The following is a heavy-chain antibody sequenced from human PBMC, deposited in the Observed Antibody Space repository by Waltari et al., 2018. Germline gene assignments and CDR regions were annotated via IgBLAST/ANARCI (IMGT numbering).Heavy chain of an antibody. CDR3: AKDLGGYYYDSSGYYFGAFDI. Sequence: EVQLLESGGGLVQPGGSLRLSCAASGFTFSSYAMSWVRQAPGKGLEWVSAISGRGGSTYYAESVKGRFTIARDNSKNTLYLQMNSLRAEDTAVYYCAKDLGGYYYDSSGYYFGAFDIWGQGTMVTVSS. D-gene: IGHD3-22*01. CDR2: ISGRGGST. V-gene: IGHV3-23*01. J-gene: IGHJ3*02. CDR1: GFTFSSYA.